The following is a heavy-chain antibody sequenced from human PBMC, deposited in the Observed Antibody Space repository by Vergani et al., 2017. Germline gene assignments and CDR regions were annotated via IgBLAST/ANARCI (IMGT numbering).Heavy chain of an antibody. V-gene: IGHV4-61*02. D-gene: IGHD2-8*01. CDR1: GGSISSGSYY. CDR3: ARGNGDAFDI. J-gene: IGHJ3*02. Sequence: QVQLQESGPGLVKPSQTLSLTCTVSGGSISSGSYYWSWRRQPAGKGLEWIGRIYTSGSTNYNPSLKSRVTISVDTSKNQFSLKLSSVTAADTAVYYCARGNGDAFDIWGQGTMVTVSS. CDR2: IYTSGST.